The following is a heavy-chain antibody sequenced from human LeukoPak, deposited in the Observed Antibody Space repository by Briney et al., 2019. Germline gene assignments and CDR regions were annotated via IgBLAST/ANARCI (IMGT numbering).Heavy chain of an antibody. CDR1: GFAFSSYW. CDR2: ISSSSGYK. Sequence: GGSLRLSCAAAGFAFSSYWMHWVRQAPGKGLEWVSSISSSSGYKYYADPVKGRLTISRDNAKNSLYLQMNSLRAEDTAIYYCAREGLAAAGLDYWGQGTLVTVSS. D-gene: IGHD6-13*01. J-gene: IGHJ4*02. V-gene: IGHV3-21*01. CDR3: AREGLAAAGLDY.